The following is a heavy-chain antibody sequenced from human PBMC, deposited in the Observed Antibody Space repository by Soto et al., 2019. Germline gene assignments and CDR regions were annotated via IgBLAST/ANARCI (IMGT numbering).Heavy chain of an antibody. CDR1: GGTFSSYA. CDR3: ATSYYDSTRWYDAFDI. D-gene: IGHD3-22*01. J-gene: IGHJ3*02. V-gene: IGHV1-69*12. CDR2: IIPIFGTA. Sequence: QVQLVQSGAEVKKPGSSVKVSCKASGGTFSSYAIGWVRQAPGQGLEWMGGIIPIFGTANYAQKFQGRVTITADESTCTAYMELSSLRSEETAVYYCATSYYDSTRWYDAFDIWGQGTMVTVSS.